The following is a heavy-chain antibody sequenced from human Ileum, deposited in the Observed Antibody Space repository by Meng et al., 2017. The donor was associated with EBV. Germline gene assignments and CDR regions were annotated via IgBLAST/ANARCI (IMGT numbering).Heavy chain of an antibody. CDR2: VVYSGTT. Sequence: QLQDSGPGLVKSSETLSPTCTVSGCCICSSSYYWAWIRQPPGEGLEWIGSVVYSGTTYYTSSLKSRVSISVDTSKNQFSLKLSSVTAADTAVYFCARHHHSPTFDYWGQGTLVTVSS. J-gene: IGHJ4*02. CDR3: ARHHHSPTFDY. D-gene: IGHD1-14*01. CDR1: GCCICSSSYY. V-gene: IGHV4-39*01.